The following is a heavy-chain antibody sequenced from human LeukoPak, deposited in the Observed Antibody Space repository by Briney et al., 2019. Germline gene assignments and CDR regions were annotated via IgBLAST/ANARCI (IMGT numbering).Heavy chain of an antibody. CDR2: MNPRRGST. Sequence: ASVKVSCKASADTFTSYTMHGVRQAPAEGREWMGMMNPRRGSTTYAQRFRGRVTMTRDMSTTTVYMELSSLRSEDTAVYYCARVAAEVVGVPGAIGFGWLRRDYYYMDVWGKGTPVTVSS. V-gene: IGHV1-46*01. CDR1: ADTFTSYT. D-gene: IGHD2-2*02. CDR3: ARVAAEVVGVPGAIGFGWLRRDYYYMDV. J-gene: IGHJ6*03.